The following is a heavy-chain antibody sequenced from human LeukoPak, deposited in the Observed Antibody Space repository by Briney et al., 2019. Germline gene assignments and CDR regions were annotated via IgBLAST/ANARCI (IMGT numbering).Heavy chain of an antibody. CDR2: ISGRGSDR. J-gene: IGHJ4*02. Sequence: PGGSLRPSCVVYGLSITTYAMNWVRQVPGKGLEWVSGISGRGSDRHDAESVRGRFTISRDDSKNTLYLQMNSLRAEDTAIYYCAKDWGFTLRDGGMFDYWGQGTLVTVSS. CDR3: AKDWGFTLRDGGMFDY. CDR1: GLSITTYA. D-gene: IGHD5-24*01. V-gene: IGHV3-23*01.